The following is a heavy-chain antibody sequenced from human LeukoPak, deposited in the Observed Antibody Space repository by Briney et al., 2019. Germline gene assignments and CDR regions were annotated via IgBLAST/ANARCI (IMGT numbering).Heavy chain of an antibody. D-gene: IGHD3-22*01. CDR2: IIPIFGTA. CDR1: GGTFSSYA. V-gene: IGHV1-69*13. CDR3: ASPVSYYYDSSGYSGLDY. J-gene: IGHJ4*02. Sequence: SVKVSCKASGGTFSSYAISWVRQAPGQGLEWMGGIIPIFGTANYAQKFQGRVTITADESTSTAYMELSSLRSEDTAVYYCASPVSYYYDSSGYSGLDYWGQGTLVTVSS.